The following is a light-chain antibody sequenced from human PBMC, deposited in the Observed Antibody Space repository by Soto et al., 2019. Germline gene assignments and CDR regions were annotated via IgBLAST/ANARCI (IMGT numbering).Light chain of an antibody. CDR1: QSITTN. Sequence: EIVMTQSPPALSVSPGERATLSCRASQSITTNVAWFQQKPGQAPSLLIFRASVRASGVPARFSGSGSGTEFTLTINSLQPEDFAVYFCHQYENWPKTFGQGTKVDIK. CDR3: HQYENWPKT. J-gene: IGKJ1*01. V-gene: IGKV3-15*01. CDR2: RAS.